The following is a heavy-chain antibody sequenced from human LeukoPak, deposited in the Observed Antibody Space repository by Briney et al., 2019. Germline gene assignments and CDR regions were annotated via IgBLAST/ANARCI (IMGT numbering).Heavy chain of an antibody. J-gene: IGHJ4*02. D-gene: IGHD2-2*01. CDR1: GFTFSSYG. CDR2: ISYDGSNK. Sequence: GRSLRLSCAASGFTFSSYGMHWVRQAPGKGLEWVAVISYDGSNKYYADPVKGRFTISRDNSKNTLYLQMNSLRAEDTAVYYCAKEVIVVVPAAIYYFDYWGQGTLVTVSS. CDR3: AKEVIVVVPAAIYYFDY. V-gene: IGHV3-30*18.